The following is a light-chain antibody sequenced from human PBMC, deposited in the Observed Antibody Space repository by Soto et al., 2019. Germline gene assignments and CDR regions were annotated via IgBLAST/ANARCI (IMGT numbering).Light chain of an antibody. CDR1: QSVSSN. CDR3: QQRSNWPPIT. CDR2: GAS. V-gene: IGKV3-11*01. Sequence: EIVLPQSPATLSVSPGERATLSCRASQSVSSNLAWYQQKPGQAPRLLISGASRRAAGIPARFSGSGFGTDFTLTISSLEPEDAAVYYCQQRSNWPPITFGQGTRLEIK. J-gene: IGKJ5*01.